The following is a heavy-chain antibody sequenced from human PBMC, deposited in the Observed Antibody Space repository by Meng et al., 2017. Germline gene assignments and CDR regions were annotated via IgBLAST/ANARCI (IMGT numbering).Heavy chain of an antibody. CDR2: IIPIFGTA. CDR1: GGTFSSYA. J-gene: IGHJ6*02. Sequence: SVKVSCKASGGTFSSYAISWVRQAPGQGLEWMGGIIPIFGTANYVQKFQGRVTITTDESTSTAYMELSSLRSEDTAVYYCARGNYDSSGFRYYYYGMDVWGQGTTVTVSS. D-gene: IGHD3-22*01. V-gene: IGHV1-69*05. CDR3: ARGNYDSSGFRYYYYGMDV.